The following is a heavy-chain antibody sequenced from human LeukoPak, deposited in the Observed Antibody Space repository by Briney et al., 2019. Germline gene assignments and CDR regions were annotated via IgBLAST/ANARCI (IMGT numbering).Heavy chain of an antibody. CDR1: GFTFSSYA. Sequence: PGGSLRLSCAASGFTFSSYAMHWVRQAPGKGLEWVAVISYDGSNKYYADSVKGRFTISRDNAKNSLYLQMNSLRAEDTAVYYCARERWSFDYWGQGILVTVSS. J-gene: IGHJ4*02. V-gene: IGHV3-30*04. D-gene: IGHD4-23*01. CDR3: ARERWSFDY. CDR2: ISYDGSNK.